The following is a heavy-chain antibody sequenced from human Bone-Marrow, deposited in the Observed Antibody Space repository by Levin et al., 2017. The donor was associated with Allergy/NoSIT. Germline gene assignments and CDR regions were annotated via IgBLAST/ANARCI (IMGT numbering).Heavy chain of an antibody. Sequence: GGSLRLSCAASGFTFSDYYMSWIRQAPGKGLEWVSYISSSGSTIYYADSVKGRFTISRDNAKNSLYLQMNSLRAEDTAVYYCARDNVVVTKGAFDIWGQGTMVTVSS. J-gene: IGHJ3*02. V-gene: IGHV3-11*01. D-gene: IGHD2-21*01. CDR3: ARDNVVVTKGAFDI. CDR1: GFTFSDYY. CDR2: ISSSGSTI.